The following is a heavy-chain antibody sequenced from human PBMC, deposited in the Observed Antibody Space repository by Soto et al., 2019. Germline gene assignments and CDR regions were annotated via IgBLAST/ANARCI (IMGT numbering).Heavy chain of an antibody. Sequence: PSETLSLTRTVSGGSLTDYYWAWIRQFPGKGLDWIGEINHSGSANYKYSLEIRVTMSVGMSKKRFSLTLSSVTAADTAVYYCARGVGPFDSWGQGTLVTVSS. CDR3: ARGVGPFDS. CDR2: INHSGSA. J-gene: IGHJ4*02. CDR1: GGSLTDYY. V-gene: IGHV4-34*01.